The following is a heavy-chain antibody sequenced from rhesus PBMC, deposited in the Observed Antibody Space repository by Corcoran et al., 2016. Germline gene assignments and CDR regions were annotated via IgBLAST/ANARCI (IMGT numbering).Heavy chain of an antibody. CDR2: INGKSGST. J-gene: IGHJ4*01. V-gene: IGHV4-80*01. D-gene: IGHD3-34*01. Sequence: VQLPGSGPGLVKPSENLSPPFPCSCSSIRRYLLKWIRQPARQGLEGIGEINGKSGSTYYNPSLKSLVTISKDASKNQFSLKLSSVTAADTAVYYCANLGVLGDYYSTPSFDYWGQGVLFTVSS. CDR3: ANLGVLGDYYSTPSFDY. CDR1: CSSIRRYL.